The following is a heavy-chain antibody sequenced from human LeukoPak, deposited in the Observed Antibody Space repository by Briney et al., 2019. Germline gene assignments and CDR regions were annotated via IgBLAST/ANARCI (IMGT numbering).Heavy chain of an antibody. D-gene: IGHD2-15*01. CDR1: GFTFSSYA. V-gene: IGHV3-30*04. CDR2: ISYDGSNK. CDR3: ARDSSDSYCSGGSCYSSVFGSDYYYYGMDV. J-gene: IGHJ6*02. Sequence: GGSLRLSCAASGFTFSSYAMQWVRQAPGKGVEGVAVISYDGSNKYYADSVKGRFTISRDNSKNPLYLQMTSLRAEDTAVYYCARDSSDSYCSGGSCYSSVFGSDYYYYGMDVWGQGTTVTVSS.